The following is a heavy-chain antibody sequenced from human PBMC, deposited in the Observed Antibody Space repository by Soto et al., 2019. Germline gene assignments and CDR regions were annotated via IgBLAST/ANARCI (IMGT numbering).Heavy chain of an antibody. D-gene: IGHD2-15*01. CDR3: ARDRHCSGGSCYGWFDP. CDR2: IYSGGST. J-gene: IGHJ5*02. V-gene: IGHV3-53*01. Sequence: GGSLRLSCAASGSTVSSNYMNWVRQAPGKGLEWVSVIYSGGSTYYADSVQGRFTISRDKSKNTLYLQMNSLRAEDTAVYYCARDRHCSGGSCYGWFDPWGQGTLVTVSS. CDR1: GSTVSSNY.